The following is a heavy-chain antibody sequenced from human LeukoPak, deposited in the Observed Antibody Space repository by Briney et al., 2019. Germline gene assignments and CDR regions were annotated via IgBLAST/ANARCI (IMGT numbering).Heavy chain of an antibody. D-gene: IGHD3-22*01. CDR2: ISGSGGST. Sequence: SGGSLRPSCAASGFTFSSYAMSWVRQAPGKGLEWVSAISGSGGSTYYADSVKGRFTISRVNSKNTLYLQMNSLRAEDTAVYYCAKRQGYYDSSGYSFDYWGQGTLVTVSS. CDR3: AKRQGYYDSSGYSFDY. V-gene: IGHV3-23*01. J-gene: IGHJ4*02. CDR1: GFTFSSYA.